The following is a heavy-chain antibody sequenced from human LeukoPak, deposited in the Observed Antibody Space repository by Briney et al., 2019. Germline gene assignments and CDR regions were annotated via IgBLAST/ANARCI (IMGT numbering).Heavy chain of an antibody. J-gene: IGHJ4*02. CDR2: ISNDGTYT. CDR3: ENYASRSGWSMTFDY. CDR1: GFTFSSFT. V-gene: IGHV3-30*04. Sequence: GGSLRLSCAASGFTFSSFTMHWVRQAPGKGLEWVAAISNDGTYTYYAESVKGRFTISRDNTKNTLYLQMNSLIAEDTAVYFCENYASRSGWSMTFDYWGQGILVTVSS. D-gene: IGHD6-19*01.